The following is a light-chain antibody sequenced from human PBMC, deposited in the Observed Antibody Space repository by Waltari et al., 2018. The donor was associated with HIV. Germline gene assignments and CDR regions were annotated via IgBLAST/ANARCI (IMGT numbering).Light chain of an antibody. J-gene: IGLJ1*01. V-gene: IGLV1-47*01. CDR2: KNY. CDR1: SSNIGNDN. Sequence: QSVLTQPPSASGTPGQTVTISCSGSSSNIGNDNVYWYQQLPGMTPKLLIYKNYQRPSGFPDRFAGSRAGTSASLAISGLRSEEEADYYCVGWDGSLSGYVFGAGTKVTVL. CDR3: VGWDGSLSGYV.